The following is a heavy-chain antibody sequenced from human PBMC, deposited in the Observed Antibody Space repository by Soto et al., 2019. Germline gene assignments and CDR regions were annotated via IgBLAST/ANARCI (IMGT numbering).Heavy chain of an antibody. CDR3: AKDRGGDKWELVGYYYYGMDV. CDR1: GFTFSSYG. CDR2: ISYDGSNK. Sequence: GGSLRLSCAASGFTFSSYGMHWVRQAPGKGLEWVAVISYDGSNKYYADSVKGRFTISRDNSKNTLYLQMNSLRAEDTAVYYCAKDRGGDKWELVGYYYYGMDVWGQGTTVTVSS. V-gene: IGHV3-30*18. D-gene: IGHD1-26*01. J-gene: IGHJ6*02.